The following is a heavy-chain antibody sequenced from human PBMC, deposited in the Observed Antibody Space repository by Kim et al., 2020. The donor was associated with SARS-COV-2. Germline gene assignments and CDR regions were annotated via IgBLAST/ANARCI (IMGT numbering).Heavy chain of an antibody. D-gene: IGHD5-12*01. CDR3: ARGDVEMATIRYFDL. V-gene: IGHV4-59*13. CDR1: GGSISSYY. CDR2: IYYSGST. J-gene: IGHJ2*01. Sequence: SETLSLTCTVSGGSISSYYWSWIRQPPGKGLEWIGYIYYSGSTNYNPSLKSRVTISVDTSKNQFSLKLSSVTAADTAVYYCARGDVEMATIRYFDLWGRGTLVTVSS.